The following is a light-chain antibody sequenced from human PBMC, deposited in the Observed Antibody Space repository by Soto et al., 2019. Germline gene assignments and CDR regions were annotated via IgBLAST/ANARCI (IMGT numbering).Light chain of an antibody. CDR1: QSVRDSY. V-gene: IGKV3-20*01. J-gene: IGKJ1*01. CDR3: QQYGISPGT. Sequence: EIVLTLSPGALSLTPGERATLSCRASQSVRDSYLAWYQQKPGQAPSLLIYDTSTRATGIPDRFIGSGSGTDFALTISRVEPEDFAMYFCQQYGISPGTFGQGAKVDIK. CDR2: DTS.